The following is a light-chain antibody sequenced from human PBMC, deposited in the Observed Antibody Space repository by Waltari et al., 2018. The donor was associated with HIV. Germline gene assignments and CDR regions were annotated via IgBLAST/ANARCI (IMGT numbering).Light chain of an antibody. Sequence: YVLTQPPSVSVAPGKTASITCGGNNIGSKSVHWYQQKSGQAPVLVIYDDSDRPSGIPERLSGSNAGNTATLTISRVEAGDEADYYCQVWDSTGGHVVFGGGTKLTVL. CDR2: DDS. J-gene: IGLJ2*01. CDR1: NIGSKS. V-gene: IGLV3-21*01. CDR3: QVWDSTGGHVV.